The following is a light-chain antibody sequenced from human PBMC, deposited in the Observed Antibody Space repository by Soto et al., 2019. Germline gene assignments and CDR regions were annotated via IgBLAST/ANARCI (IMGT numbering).Light chain of an antibody. Sequence: DIQMTQSPSTLSASVGDRVTITCRASQSVSTWLAWFQQKPGKAPKVLIYKASNLETGVPPRFSGSGSGTEFTLTISSLQPEDFATYYCLQDYNYPKTFGQGTKVDIK. CDR3: LQDYNYPKT. CDR2: KAS. J-gene: IGKJ1*01. V-gene: IGKV1-5*03. CDR1: QSVSTW.